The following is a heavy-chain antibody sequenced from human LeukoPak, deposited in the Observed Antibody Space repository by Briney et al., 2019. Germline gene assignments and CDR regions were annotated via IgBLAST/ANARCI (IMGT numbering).Heavy chain of an antibody. CDR1: GGSFSGYY. J-gene: IGHJ3*02. V-gene: IGHV4-34*01. CDR3: ARGGPGISAFDI. D-gene: IGHD3-3*02. Sequence: SETLSLTCAVYGGSFSGYYWSWIRQPPGKGLEWIGEINHSGSTNYNPSLKSRVTISVDTSKNQFSLKLSSVTAADTAVYYCARGGPGISAFDIWGQGTMVTVSS. CDR2: INHSGST.